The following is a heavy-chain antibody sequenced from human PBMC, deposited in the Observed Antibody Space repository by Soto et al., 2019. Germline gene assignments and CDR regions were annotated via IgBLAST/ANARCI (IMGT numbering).Heavy chain of an antibody. J-gene: IGHJ4*02. CDR2: ISGSGGST. CDR3: AKDPSWLRGYSYGLPLDY. D-gene: IGHD5-18*01. V-gene: IGHV3-23*01. CDR1: GFTFSSYA. Sequence: GGSLRLSCAASGFTFSSYAMSWVRQAPGKGLEWVSAISGSGGSTYYADSVKGRFTISRDNSKNTLYLQMNSLKAEDTAVYYCAKDPSWLRGYSYGLPLDYWGQGTLVTVSS.